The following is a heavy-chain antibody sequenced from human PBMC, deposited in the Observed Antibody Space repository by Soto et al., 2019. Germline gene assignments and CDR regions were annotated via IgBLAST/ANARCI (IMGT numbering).Heavy chain of an antibody. CDR2: IIPIFGTA. D-gene: IGHD3-9*01. V-gene: IGHV1-69*13. CDR3: ASFDSPPHYYYYGMDV. J-gene: IGHJ6*02. CDR1: GGTFSSYA. Sequence: SVKVSCKASGGTFSSYAISWVRQAPGQGLEWMGGIIPIFGTANYAQKFQGRVTITADESTSTAYMELSSLRSEDTAVYYCASFDSPPHYYYYGMDVWGQGTKVTVYS.